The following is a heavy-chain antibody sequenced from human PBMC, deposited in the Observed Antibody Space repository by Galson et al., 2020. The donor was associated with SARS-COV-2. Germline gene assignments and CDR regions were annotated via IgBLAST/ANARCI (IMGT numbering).Heavy chain of an antibody. V-gene: IGHV3-9*01. Sequence: GGSLRLSCAASGFTFDDYAMHWVRQAPGKGLEWVSGISWNSGSIGYADSVKGRFTISRDNAKNSLYLQMNSLRAEDTALYYCAKLPQLGTLDYWGQGTLVTVSS. CDR1: GFTFDDYA. CDR2: ISWNSGSI. CDR3: AKLPQLGTLDY. J-gene: IGHJ4*02. D-gene: IGHD6-6*01.